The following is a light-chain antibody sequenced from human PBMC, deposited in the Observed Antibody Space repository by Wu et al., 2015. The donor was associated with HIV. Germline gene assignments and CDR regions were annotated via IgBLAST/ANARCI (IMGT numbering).Light chain of an antibody. CDR2: GAS. CDR3: QQYGRSLPFT. J-gene: IGKJ2*01. V-gene: IGKV3-20*01. Sequence: EIVLTQSPDTLSLSPGERGTLSCRASRTVSSDYLAWFQQKPGQPPRLLIYGASTRATGTPDRFSGSGSGTDFTLTISKLEPDDVAVYYCQQYGRSLPFTFGQGTRLEIK. CDR1: RTVSSDY.